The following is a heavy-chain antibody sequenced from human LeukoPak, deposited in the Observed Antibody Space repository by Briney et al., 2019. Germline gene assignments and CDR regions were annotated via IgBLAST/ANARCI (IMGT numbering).Heavy chain of an antibody. CDR2: IIPIFGTA. CDR1: GGTFSSYA. V-gene: IGHV1-69*05. D-gene: IGHD5-24*01. CDR3: ARVRRDGVDY. Sequence: PVKVSCKASGGTFSSYAISWVRQAPGQGLEWMGMIIPIFGTANYAQKFQGRITITTDESTSTAYMELSSLRSADTAVYYCARVRRDGVDYWGQGTLVTVSS. J-gene: IGHJ4*02.